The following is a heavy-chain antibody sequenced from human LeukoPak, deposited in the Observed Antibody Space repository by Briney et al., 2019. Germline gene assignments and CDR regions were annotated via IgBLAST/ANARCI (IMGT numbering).Heavy chain of an antibody. Sequence: GRSLRLSCEASGFTVSSNYMSWVRQAPGKGLEWVAVISYDGSNKYYADSVKGRFTISRDNSKNTLYLQMNSLRAEDTAVYYCARDRVVVPAADYYDAFDIWGQGTMVTVSS. CDR3: ARDRVVVPAADYYDAFDI. CDR1: GFTVSSNY. D-gene: IGHD2-2*01. J-gene: IGHJ3*02. CDR2: ISYDGSNK. V-gene: IGHV3-30-3*01.